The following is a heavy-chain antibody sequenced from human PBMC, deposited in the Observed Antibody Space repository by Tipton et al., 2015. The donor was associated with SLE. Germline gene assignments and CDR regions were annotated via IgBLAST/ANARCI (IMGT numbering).Heavy chain of an antibody. V-gene: IGHV3-21*01. Sequence: SLRLSCAASGFTFSSYSMNWVRQAPGKGLEWVSSISSSSSYIYYADSVKGRFTISRDNAKNSLYLQMNSLRPEDTAVYYCARDDADWWFFDYWGQGTLVTVSS. D-gene: IGHD2-15*01. CDR3: ARDDADWWFFDY. CDR1: GFTFSSYS. J-gene: IGHJ4*02. CDR2: ISSSSSYI.